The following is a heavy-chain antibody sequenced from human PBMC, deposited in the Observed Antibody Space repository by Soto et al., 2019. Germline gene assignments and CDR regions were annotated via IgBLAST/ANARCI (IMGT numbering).Heavy chain of an antibody. CDR1: GGSISSGGYY. CDR3: ARYVVVVPAAKTNWFDP. D-gene: IGHD2-2*01. J-gene: IGHJ5*02. V-gene: IGHV4-31*03. Sequence: QVQLQESGPGLVKPSQTLSLTCTVSGGSISSGGYYWSWIRQHPGKGLEWIGYIYYSGSTYYNPYLKSRVTISVDTSKNKFSLKLSSVTAADTAVYYCARYVVVVPAAKTNWFDPWGQGTLVTVSS. CDR2: IYYSGST.